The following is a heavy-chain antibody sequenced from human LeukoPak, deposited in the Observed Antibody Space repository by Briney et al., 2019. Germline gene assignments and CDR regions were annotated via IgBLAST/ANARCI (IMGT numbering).Heavy chain of an antibody. CDR2: IKQDGSEK. CDR1: GFTFSDYY. J-gene: IGHJ4*02. D-gene: IGHD3-22*01. CDR3: ARINYYDSSGYAYYFDY. V-gene: IGHV3-7*01. Sequence: GGSLRLSCAASGFTFSDYYMSWIRQAPGKGLEWVANIKQDGSEKYYVDSVKGRFTISRDNAKNSLYLQMNSLRAEDTAVYYCARINYYDSSGYAYYFDYWGQGTLVTVSS.